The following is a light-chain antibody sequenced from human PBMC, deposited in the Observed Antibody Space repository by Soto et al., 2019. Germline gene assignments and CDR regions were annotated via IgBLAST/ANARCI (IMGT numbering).Light chain of an antibody. V-gene: IGKV3-15*01. J-gene: IGKJ4*01. Sequence: EIVMTQSPATLSVSPGERATLSCRASQSVSSNLAWYQQKPGQAPRLLIYGASTRATGIPARFSGSGSGTEFTLTISSLQSEGSAVYYCQQYNNWPPLTFGGGTKVDIK. CDR2: GAS. CDR1: QSVSSN. CDR3: QQYNNWPPLT.